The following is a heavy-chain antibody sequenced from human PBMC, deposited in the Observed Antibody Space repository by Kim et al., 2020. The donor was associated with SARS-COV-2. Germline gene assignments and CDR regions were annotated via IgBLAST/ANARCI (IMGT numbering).Heavy chain of an antibody. CDR2: IFYSGGT. CDR1: SDSFSAYY. Sequence: SETLSLTCIVSSDSFSAYYWSWIRQIPGKRLEWIGYIFYSGGTNYNPSLKSRATISWDTSRNQFSLDLTSVTQADTAVYYCARSEGRASWHQFDYWGQGVPVTVSS. V-gene: IGHV4-59*01. J-gene: IGHJ4*02. CDR3: ARSEGRASWHQFDY.